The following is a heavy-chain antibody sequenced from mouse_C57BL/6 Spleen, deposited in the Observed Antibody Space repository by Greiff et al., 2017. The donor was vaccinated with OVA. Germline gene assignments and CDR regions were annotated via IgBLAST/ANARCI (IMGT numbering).Heavy chain of an antibody. D-gene: IGHD3-2*02. CDR1: GYTFTDYY. CDR2: INPNNGGT. CDR3: ARAGSGEYFDY. Sequence: EVQLQQSGPELVKPGASVKISCKASGYTFTDYYMNWVKQSHGKSLEWIGDINPNNGGTSYNQKFKGKATLTVDKSSSTAYMELRSLTSEDSAVYDCARAGSGEYFDYWGQGTTLTVSS. V-gene: IGHV1-26*01. J-gene: IGHJ2*01.